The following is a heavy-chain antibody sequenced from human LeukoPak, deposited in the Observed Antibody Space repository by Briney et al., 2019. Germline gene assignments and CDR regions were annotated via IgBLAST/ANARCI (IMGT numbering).Heavy chain of an antibody. V-gene: IGHV4-59*01. CDR2: IYYSGST. D-gene: IGHD3-10*01. J-gene: IGHJ6*03. CDR1: GGSIGSYY. CDR3: ARGYPVRGDYYYYYMDV. Sequence: SETLSLTCTVSGGSIGSYYWSWIRQPPGKGLEWIGYIYYSGSTNYNPSLKSRVTISVDTSKNQFSLKLSSVTAADTAVYYCARGYPVRGDYYYYYMDVWGKGTTVTASS.